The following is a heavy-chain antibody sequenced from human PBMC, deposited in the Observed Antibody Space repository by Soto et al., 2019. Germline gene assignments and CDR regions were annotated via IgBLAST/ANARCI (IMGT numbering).Heavy chain of an antibody. CDR3: AKAGRIAARPDDY. D-gene: IGHD6-6*01. CDR1: GFTFSSYA. J-gene: IGHJ4*02. Sequence: EVQLLESGGGLVQPGGSLRLSCTASGFTFSSYAMSWVRQAPGKGLEWVSAISGSGGSTYYADSVKGRFTISRDNSKTTLYLQMNSLRAEDTAVYYCAKAGRIAARPDDYWGQGTLVTVSS. V-gene: IGHV3-23*01. CDR2: ISGSGGST.